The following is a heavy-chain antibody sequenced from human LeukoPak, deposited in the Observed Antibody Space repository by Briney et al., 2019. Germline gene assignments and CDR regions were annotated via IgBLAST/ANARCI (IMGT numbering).Heavy chain of an antibody. CDR1: GYTFTSYG. CDR2: ISAYNGNT. V-gene: IGHV1-18*01. J-gene: IGHJ6*02. D-gene: IGHD4-17*01. CDR3: ARDHRWGTVTTPGNNGMDV. Sequence: GASVKVSCKASGYTFTSYGISWVRQAPGQGLEWMGWISAYNGNTNYAQKLQGRATMTTDTSTSTAYMELRSLRSDDTAVYYCARDHRWGTVTTPGNNGMDVWGQGTTVTVSS.